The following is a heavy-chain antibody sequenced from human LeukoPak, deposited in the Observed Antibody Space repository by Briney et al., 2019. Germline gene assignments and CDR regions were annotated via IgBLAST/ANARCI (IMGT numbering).Heavy chain of an antibody. D-gene: IGHD3-10*01. Sequence: ASVKVSCKASGYTFTSYDINWVRQATGQGLEWMGWMNPNSGNTGYAQKFQGRVTITADKSTSTAYMELSSLRSEDTAVYYCARPGYGSGSRPSLYYFDYWGQGTLVTVSS. CDR3: ARPGYGSGSRPSLYYFDY. CDR1: GYTFTSYD. CDR2: MNPNSGNT. V-gene: IGHV1-8*03. J-gene: IGHJ4*02.